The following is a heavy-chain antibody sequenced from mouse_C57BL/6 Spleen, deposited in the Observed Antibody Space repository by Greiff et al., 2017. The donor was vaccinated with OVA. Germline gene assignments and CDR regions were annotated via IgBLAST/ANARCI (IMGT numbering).Heavy chain of an antibody. CDR3: ARDYDDQAWFAY. Sequence: QVQLQQSGAELARPGASVKLSCKASGYTFTSYGISWVKQRTGQGLEWIGEIYPRSGNTYYNEKFKGKATLTADKSSSTAYMELRSLTSEDSAVYFCARDYDDQAWFAYWGQGTLVTVSA. J-gene: IGHJ3*01. D-gene: IGHD2-4*01. V-gene: IGHV1-81*01. CDR2: IYPRSGNT. CDR1: GYTFTSYG.